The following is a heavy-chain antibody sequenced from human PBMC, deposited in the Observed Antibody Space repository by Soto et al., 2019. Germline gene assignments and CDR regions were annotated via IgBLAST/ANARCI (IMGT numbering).Heavy chain of an antibody. CDR1: GGSISNYY. CDR3: ARRTAGTTYFDY. Sequence: SETLSLTRTVSGGSISNYYWSWIRQPPGRGLEWIGHIFYSGSTNYNPPLKSRVTISVDTSRMQFSLKLRSVTAADTAVYYCARRTAGTTYFDYWGQGTLVTVSS. V-gene: IGHV4-59*08. D-gene: IGHD1-1*01. J-gene: IGHJ4*02. CDR2: IFYSGST.